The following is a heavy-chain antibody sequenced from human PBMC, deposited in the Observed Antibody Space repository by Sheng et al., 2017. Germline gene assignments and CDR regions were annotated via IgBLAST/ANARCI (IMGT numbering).Heavy chain of an antibody. V-gene: IGHV3-7*01. CDR2: IGPDGSEI. D-gene: IGHD2-21*01. Sequence: DVQLAESGGDLVKPGGSLRLSCAASGFTFRSYWMTWVRQAPGKGLEWVANIGPDGSEIYYVDSVKGRFTISRDNAKNSLSLVMNNLRAEDTAVYYCATESISTDGHSLFDYWGQGTLVTVSS. CDR3: ATESISTDGHSLFDY. CDR1: GFTFRSYW. J-gene: IGHJ4*02.